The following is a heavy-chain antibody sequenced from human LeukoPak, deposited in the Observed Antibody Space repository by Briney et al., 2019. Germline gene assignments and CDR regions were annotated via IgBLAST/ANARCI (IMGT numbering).Heavy chain of an antibody. Sequence: GGSLRLSCAASGFTFGTYGMHWVRQAPGKGLEWVAFIRLDGNIKYYADSVKGRFTISRDNSKNTLYLQMNSLRAEDTAVYYCAKDIKYNWNPGDFDYWGQGTLVTVSS. V-gene: IGHV3-30*02. CDR1: GFTFGTYG. CDR3: AKDIKYNWNPGDFDY. D-gene: IGHD1-20*01. CDR2: IRLDGNIK. J-gene: IGHJ4*02.